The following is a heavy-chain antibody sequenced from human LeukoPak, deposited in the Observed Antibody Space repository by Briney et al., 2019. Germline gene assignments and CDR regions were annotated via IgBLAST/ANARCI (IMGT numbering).Heavy chain of an antibody. Sequence: SQTLSLTCTVSGGSISSGDYYWSWIRQPPGKGLEWIGYIYYSGSTHYNPSLKSRVTISVDTSKNQFSLKLSSVTAADTAVYYCARGGYGGYYYYMDVWGKGTTVTVSS. CDR2: IYYSGST. J-gene: IGHJ6*03. CDR3: ARGGYGGYYYYMDV. V-gene: IGHV4-30-4*08. D-gene: IGHD5-18*01. CDR1: GGSISSGDYY.